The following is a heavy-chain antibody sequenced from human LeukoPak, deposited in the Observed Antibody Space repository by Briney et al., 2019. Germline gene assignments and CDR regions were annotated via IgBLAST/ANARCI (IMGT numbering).Heavy chain of an antibody. CDR1: GFTFSSYE. Sequence: PGGSLRLSCAASGFTFSSYEMNWVRQAPGKGLEWVSYISSSGSTIYNADSVKGRFTISRDSSKNTLYLQMNSLRAEDTAVYYCAILTNYYDSGRYYSLPNFFDYWGQGTLVTVSS. CDR3: AILTNYYDSGRYYSLPNFFDY. V-gene: IGHV3-48*03. D-gene: IGHD3-22*01. J-gene: IGHJ4*02. CDR2: ISSSGSTI.